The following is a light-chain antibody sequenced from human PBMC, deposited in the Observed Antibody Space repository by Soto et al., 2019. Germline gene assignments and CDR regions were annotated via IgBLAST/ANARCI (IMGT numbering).Light chain of an antibody. CDR2: DVT. V-gene: IGLV2-14*03. Sequence: QSALTQPASVSGSPGQSITISCTGNSSDVGGFNYVSWYQQHPGKAPKLMIYDVTNRPSGVSYRFSGSKSGNTASLTISGLQAEDEADYYCNSYTSSSTYVSGTGTKVTVL. CDR1: SSDVGGFNY. CDR3: NSYTSSSTYV. J-gene: IGLJ1*01.